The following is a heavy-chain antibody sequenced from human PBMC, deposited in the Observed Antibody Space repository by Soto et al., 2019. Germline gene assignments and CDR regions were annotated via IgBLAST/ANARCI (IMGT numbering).Heavy chain of an antibody. CDR2: IYWDDDK. V-gene: IGHV2-5*02. Sequence: QITLKESGPTLVKPTQTLTLTCAFSGLSLTTNGLSVGWVRQPPGKALEWLALIYWDDDKRYSPSLKSRLTITRDSSKNQVVLTMTNMDPVDTATYYCAHSSTDLNHAMDVWGQGTTVSVPS. CDR3: AHSSTDLNHAMDV. J-gene: IGHJ6*02. D-gene: IGHD3-3*01. CDR1: GLSLTTNGLS.